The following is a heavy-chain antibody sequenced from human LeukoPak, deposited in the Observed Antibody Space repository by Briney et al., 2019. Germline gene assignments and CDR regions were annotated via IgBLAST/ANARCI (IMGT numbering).Heavy chain of an antibody. CDR3: AREASAAMVP. D-gene: IGHD5-18*01. CDR1: GFTFSSYW. CDR2: INSDGSST. J-gene: IGHJ5*02. Sequence: GGSLRLSCAVSGFTFSSYWMHWVRQAPGKRLVWVSRINSDGSSTIYADSVKGRFTISRDNAKNTLYLQMNSLRAEDTAVYYCAREASAAMVPWGQGTLVTVSS. V-gene: IGHV3-74*01.